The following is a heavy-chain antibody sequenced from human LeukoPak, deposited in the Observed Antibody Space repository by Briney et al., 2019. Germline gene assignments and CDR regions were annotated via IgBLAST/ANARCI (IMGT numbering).Heavy chain of an antibody. CDR3: ARRRRIAVAGRPGDALDI. V-gene: IGHV4-61*05. D-gene: IGHD6-19*01. CDR2: IYNRGGT. Sequence: SQTLSLTCSVSAASISSSSTDYWTWIRQPPGNGLGWIRYIYNRGGTKYNPSLQSRGTISVDTSKNQFSLKLSSVTAADTAVYYCARRRRIAVAGRPGDALDIWGQGTVVTVSS. J-gene: IGHJ3*02. CDR1: AASISSSSTDY.